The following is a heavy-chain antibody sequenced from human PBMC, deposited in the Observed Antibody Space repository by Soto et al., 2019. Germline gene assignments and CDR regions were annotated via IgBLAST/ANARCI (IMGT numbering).Heavy chain of an antibody. CDR2: IYYSGST. D-gene: IGHD6-19*01. V-gene: IGHV4-59*01. CDR3: ARESPRYKAVAGFDY. Sequence: QLQLQESGPGLVKPSETLSLTCTVSGGSISSYYWSWIRQPPGKGLEWIGYIYYSGSTNYNPSLKSRVTISVDTSKYHGCLKVSSVTAADTAVYYCARESPRYKAVAGFDYWCRGTLVTVFS. CDR1: GGSISSYY. J-gene: IGHJ4*02.